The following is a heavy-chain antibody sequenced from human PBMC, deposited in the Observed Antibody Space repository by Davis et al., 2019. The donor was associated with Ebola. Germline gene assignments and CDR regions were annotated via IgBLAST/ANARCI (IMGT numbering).Heavy chain of an antibody. D-gene: IGHD4-23*01. CDR3: ARRRTTVVTSDWAFDI. CDR2: INPSGGST. J-gene: IGHJ3*02. Sequence: ASVKVSCKASGYTFTGYYMHWVRQAPGQGLEWMGIINPSGGSTSYAQKFQGRVTMTRDTSTSTVYMELSSLRSEDTAVYYCARRRTTVVTSDWAFDIWGQGTMVTVSS. V-gene: IGHV1-46*01. CDR1: GYTFTGYY.